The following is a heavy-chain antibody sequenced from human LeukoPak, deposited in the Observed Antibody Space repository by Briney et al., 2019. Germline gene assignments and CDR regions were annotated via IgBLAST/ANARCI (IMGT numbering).Heavy chain of an antibody. CDR1: GYTLTGLY. V-gene: IGHV1-24*01. CDR3: ARGNTGSYGFNY. J-gene: IGHJ4*02. Sequence: GASVKVSCKVSGYTLTGLYMHWVRQAPGEGLEWMGGFDPEGGGTIYAQKFQGRVTMTKDTSTDTAYMELSSLRADDTAVYYCARGNTGSYGFNYWGQGTLVTVSS. D-gene: IGHD1-26*01. CDR2: FDPEGGGT.